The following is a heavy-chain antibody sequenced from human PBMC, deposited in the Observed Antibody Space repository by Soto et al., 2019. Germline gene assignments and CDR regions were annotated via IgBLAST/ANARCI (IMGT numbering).Heavy chain of an antibody. J-gene: IGHJ6*02. Sequence: XGSLRLSCAASGFTFSSYGMHWVRQAPGKGLEWVAVIWYDGSNKYYADSVKGRFTISRDNSKNTLYLQMNSLRAEDTAVYYCARVYYDFSDYYGMDVWGQGTTVTVSS. CDR1: GFTFSSYG. D-gene: IGHD3-3*01. CDR3: ARVYYDFSDYYGMDV. V-gene: IGHV3-33*01. CDR2: IWYDGSNK.